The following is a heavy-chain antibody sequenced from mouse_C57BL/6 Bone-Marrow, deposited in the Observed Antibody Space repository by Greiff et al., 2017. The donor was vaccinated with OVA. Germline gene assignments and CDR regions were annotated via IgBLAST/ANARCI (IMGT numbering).Heavy chain of an antibody. D-gene: IGHD2-5*01. CDR1: EYEFPSHD. V-gene: IGHV5-2*01. J-gene: IGHJ2*01. CDR2: INSDGGST. CDR3: AAYYSNPYYFDY. Sequence: EVKVVESGGGLVQPGESLKLSCESNEYEFPSHDMSWVRKTPEKRLELVAAINSDGGSTYYPDTMERRFIISRDNTKKTLYLQMSSLRSEDTALYYCAAYYSNPYYFDYWGQGTTLTVSS.